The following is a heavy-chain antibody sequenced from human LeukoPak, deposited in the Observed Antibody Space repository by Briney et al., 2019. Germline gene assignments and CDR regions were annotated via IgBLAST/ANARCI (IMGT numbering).Heavy chain of an antibody. Sequence: GASVKVSCKASGYTFTSNYIHWVRQAPGQGLEWMGMIYPRDGSTSYAQKFQGRVTVTRDTSTSTVHMELSGLRSEDTAVYYCARLCWGNQLAGFDSWGQGTLVTVSS. V-gene: IGHV1-46*01. CDR2: IYPRDGST. D-gene: IGHD3-10*02. J-gene: IGHJ4*02. CDR1: GYTFTSNY. CDR3: ARLCWGNQLAGFDS.